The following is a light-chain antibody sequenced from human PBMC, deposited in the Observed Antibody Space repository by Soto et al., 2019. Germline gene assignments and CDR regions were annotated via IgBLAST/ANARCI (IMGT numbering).Light chain of an antibody. CDR1: QSVSNKY. V-gene: IGKV3-20*01. Sequence: EVVLTQSPGTLSLSPGERATLSCRASQSVSNKYLAWYQQKPGQAPRLLIFGSSDRATGIPDRFSGSGSGTDFTLTISRLEPEDCAVYYCQQYGSSPPYTFGQGTKLEIK. CDR3: QQYGSSPPYT. CDR2: GSS. J-gene: IGKJ2*01.